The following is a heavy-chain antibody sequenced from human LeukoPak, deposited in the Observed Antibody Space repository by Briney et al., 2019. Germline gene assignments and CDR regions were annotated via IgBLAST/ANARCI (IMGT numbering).Heavy chain of an antibody. J-gene: IGHJ4*02. CDR3: AKYGGHVSGNSQFDF. CDR2: VSYSGNT. Sequence: SETLSLTCTVSGGSLNSSRYYWGWIRQSPGKGLEWIGCVSYSGNTYYKSSLKSRVTVSVDTSMKQLSLNMSSVTASDTAVYYCAKYGGHVSGNSQFDFWGQGTLVTVSS. V-gene: IGHV4-39*01. CDR1: GGSLNSSRYY. D-gene: IGHD4-23*01.